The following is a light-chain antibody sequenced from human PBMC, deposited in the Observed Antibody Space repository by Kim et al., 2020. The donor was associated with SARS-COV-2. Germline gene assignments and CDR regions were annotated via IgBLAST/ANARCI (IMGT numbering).Light chain of an antibody. CDR3: QQYDSYPRT. CDR2: AAS. CDR1: QGISSW. J-gene: IGKJ1*01. Sequence: DIQMTQSPSSLSASVGDRITITCRASQGISSWLAWYQQKPEKAPKCLIYAASSLQSGVPSRFSGSGSGTDFTLTISNLQPEDFATYYCQQYDSYPRTFGQGTKLDIK. V-gene: IGKV1D-16*01.